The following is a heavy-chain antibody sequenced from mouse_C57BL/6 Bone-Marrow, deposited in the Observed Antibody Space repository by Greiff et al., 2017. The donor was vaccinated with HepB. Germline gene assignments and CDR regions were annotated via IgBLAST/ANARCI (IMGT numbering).Heavy chain of an antibody. J-gene: IGHJ1*03. V-gene: IGHV2-2*01. Sequence: QVQLQQSGPGLVQPSQSLSITCTVSGFSLTSYGVHWVRHSPGKGLEWLGVIWSGGSTDYNAAFISRLSISKDNSKSQVFFKMNSLQADDTAIYYCARDWYFDVWGTGTTVTVSS. CDR1: GFSLTSYG. CDR2: IWSGGST. CDR3: ARDWYFDV.